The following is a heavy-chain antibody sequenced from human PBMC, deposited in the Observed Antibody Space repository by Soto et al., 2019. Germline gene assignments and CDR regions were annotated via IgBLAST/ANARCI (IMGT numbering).Heavy chain of an antibody. D-gene: IGHD5-12*01. Sequence: GGSLRLSCAASGFTFSDYYMSWIRQAPGKGLEWVSYISSSGSTIYYADSVKGRFTISRDNAKNSLYLQMNSLRAEDTAVYYCARGRNSGYDYYYYYYTDVWGKGTTVTVSS. J-gene: IGHJ6*03. V-gene: IGHV3-11*01. CDR3: ARGRNSGYDYYYYYYTDV. CDR1: GFTFSDYY. CDR2: ISSSGSTI.